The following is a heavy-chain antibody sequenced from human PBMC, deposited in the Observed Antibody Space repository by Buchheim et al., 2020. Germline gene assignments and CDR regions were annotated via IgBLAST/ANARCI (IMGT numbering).Heavy chain of an antibody. CDR3: ARSYYDSSGYPGAFDI. CDR2: DDWDADK. J-gene: IGHJ3*02. V-gene: IGHV2-70*04. CDR1: GFSLSTSGMR. Sequence: QVTLKESGPALVKPTQTLTLTCTFSGFSLSTSGMRVSWIRQPPGKALEWHARDDWDADKFYSTSLKTRLTIPKDTSKNQVVLSLTNMDPVDTATYYCARSYYDSSGYPGAFDIWGQGT. D-gene: IGHD3-22*01.